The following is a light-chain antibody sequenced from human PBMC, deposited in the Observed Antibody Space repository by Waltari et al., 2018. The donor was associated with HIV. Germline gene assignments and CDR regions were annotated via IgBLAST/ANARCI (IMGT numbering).Light chain of an antibody. CDR1: SSNIGNNY. CDR3: EAWDSSLSTGRV. Sequence: QSVLTQSPSVSAAPGQKVTISCSGSSSNIGNNYVSWYQQVPGTSPKVLIYDNNKRPSGIPDRFSGSKSGTSATLDITGLQTGDEADYYCEAWDSSLSTGRVFGGGTKVTVL. V-gene: IGLV1-51*01. CDR2: DNN. J-gene: IGLJ3*02.